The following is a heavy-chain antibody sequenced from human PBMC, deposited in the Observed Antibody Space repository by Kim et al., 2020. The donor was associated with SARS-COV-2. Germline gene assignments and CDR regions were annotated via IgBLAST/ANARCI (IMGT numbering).Heavy chain of an antibody. V-gene: IGHV4-38-2*01. CDR3: ARSHSYGFFLDY. CDR1: GYSVSSTYY. CDR2: IWRSESA. D-gene: IGHD3-3*01. Sequence: SETLSLTCLVSGYSVSSTYYWGWIRQPPGKGLEWIGNIWRSESAYYNPSLKSRVIISVDTSHNQFSLTLNSVTAADTALYYCARSHSYGFFLDYWGQGLLDTVSS. J-gene: IGHJ4*02.